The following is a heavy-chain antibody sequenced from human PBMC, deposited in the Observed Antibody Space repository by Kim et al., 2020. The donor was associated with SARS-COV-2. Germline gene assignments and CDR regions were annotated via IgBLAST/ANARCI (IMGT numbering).Heavy chain of an antibody. CDR2: ISWNSGSI. Sequence: GGSLRLSCAASGFTFGDYAMHWVRQAPGKGLEWVSGISWNSGSIGYADSVKGRFTISRDNAKNSLYLQMNSLRAEDTALYYCAKSLGYVVTATPDYWGQGTLVTVSS. V-gene: IGHV3-9*01. CDR3: AKSLGYVVTATPDY. CDR1: GFTFGDYA. D-gene: IGHD2-21*02. J-gene: IGHJ4*02.